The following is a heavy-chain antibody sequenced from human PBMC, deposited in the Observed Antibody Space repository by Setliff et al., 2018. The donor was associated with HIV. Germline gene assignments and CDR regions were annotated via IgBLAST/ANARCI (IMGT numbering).Heavy chain of an antibody. J-gene: IGHJ4*02. V-gene: IGHV4-39*07. Sequence: TSETLSLTCTVSGGSISSTSYYWGWIRQPPGKALEWIGNIYYSGGTDYHPSLKSRVTISVDTSKNQISLKLSSVTAADTAMYYCARRMAAGTFDYWGQGTLVTVSS. CDR1: GGSISSTSYY. D-gene: IGHD6-13*01. CDR3: ARRMAAGTFDY. CDR2: IYYSGGT.